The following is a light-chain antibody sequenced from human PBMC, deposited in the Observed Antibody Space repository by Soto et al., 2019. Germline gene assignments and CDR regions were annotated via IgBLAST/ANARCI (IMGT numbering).Light chain of an antibody. J-gene: IGKJ3*01. CDR2: DAS. V-gene: IGKV1-33*01. Sequence: DIQMTQSPSSLSASVGDRVTITCQASQDISNYLNCYQQKPGKAPKLLIYDASNLETGVPPRFSGSESVTDFDFHISGLQADDIALYYCQPYANLPFPFGHGKHVHIK. CDR3: QPYANLPFP. CDR1: QDISNY.